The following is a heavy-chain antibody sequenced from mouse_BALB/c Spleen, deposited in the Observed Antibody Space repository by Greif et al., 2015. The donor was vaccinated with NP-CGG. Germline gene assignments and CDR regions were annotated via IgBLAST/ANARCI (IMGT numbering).Heavy chain of an antibody. D-gene: IGHD2-2*01. V-gene: IGHV5-6-5*01. J-gene: IGHJ3*01. CDR1: GFTFSSYA. CDR2: ISSGGST. CDR3: ARGERGYYGYLFAY. Sequence: EVKLMESGGGLVKPGGSLKLSCAASGFTFSSYAMSWVRQTPEKRLEWVASISSGGSTYYPDSVKGRFTISRDNARNILYLQMSSLRSEDTAMYYCARGERGYYGYLFAYWGQGALVTVAA.